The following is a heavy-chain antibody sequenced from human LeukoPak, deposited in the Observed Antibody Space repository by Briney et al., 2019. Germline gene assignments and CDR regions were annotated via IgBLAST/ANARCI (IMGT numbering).Heavy chain of an antibody. CDR3: ARDDCSSTSCDQGDAFDI. Sequence: GASVKVSCEASGGTFSSYAISWVRQAPGQGLEWMGWISAYNGNTNYAQKLQGRVTMTTDTSTSTAYMELRSLRSDDTAVYYCARDDCSSTSCDQGDAFDIWGQGTMVTVSS. D-gene: IGHD2-2*01. CDR1: GGTFSSYA. CDR2: ISAYNGNT. V-gene: IGHV1-18*01. J-gene: IGHJ3*02.